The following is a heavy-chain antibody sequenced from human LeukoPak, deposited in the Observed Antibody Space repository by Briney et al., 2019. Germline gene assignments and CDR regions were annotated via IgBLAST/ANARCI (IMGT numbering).Heavy chain of an antibody. V-gene: IGHV4-38-2*01. J-gene: IGHJ3*02. CDR1: GYSISSGYY. D-gene: IGHD2-21*01. CDR3: ARSISDAFDI. CDR2: IYRSGTT. Sequence: PSETLSLTCVVSGYSISSGYYWGWIRQPPGKGLEWIGSIYRSGTTYYNPSLKSQLTISVDTSKNQFSLKLSSVTAADTAVYYCARSISDAFDIWGQGAMVTVSS.